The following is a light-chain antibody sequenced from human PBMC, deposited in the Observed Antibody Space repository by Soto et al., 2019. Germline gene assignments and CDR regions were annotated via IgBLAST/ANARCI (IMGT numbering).Light chain of an antibody. CDR1: SSDVGGYNY. J-gene: IGLJ1*01. CDR2: DVS. V-gene: IGLV2-14*01. Sequence: QSALTLPASVSGSPGQSITISCTGTSSDVGGYNYDSWYQQHPGKAPKLMIYDVSNRPSGVSNRFSGSKSGNTASLTISGLQAEDEADYYCSSYTSSSLYVFGTGTKLTVL. CDR3: SSYTSSSLYV.